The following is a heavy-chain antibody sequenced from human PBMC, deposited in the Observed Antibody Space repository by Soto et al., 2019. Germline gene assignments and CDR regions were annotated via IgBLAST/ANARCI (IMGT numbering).Heavy chain of an antibody. CDR3: ATGVIWIGYFTVDS. Sequence: QVLLVQSGVEVKRPGSSVKISCKASGGSFGNSAINWVRQTPGQGLEWLGGFIPVYRTLNYAQKFQGRVTITADESTGTAYMTLNSLASNDTAVYYCATGVIWIGYFTVDSWGHGTRVTVSS. D-gene: IGHD3-3*01. CDR1: GGSFGNSA. CDR2: FIPVYRTL. J-gene: IGHJ5*01. V-gene: IGHV1-69*01.